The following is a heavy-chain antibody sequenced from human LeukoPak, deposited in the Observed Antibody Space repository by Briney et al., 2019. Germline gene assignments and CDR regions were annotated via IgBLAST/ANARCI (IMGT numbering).Heavy chain of an antibody. CDR3: ARSHCSSTSCYLVAAAVSLAESDY. D-gene: IGHD2-2*01. CDR2: TYYRSKWYN. V-gene: IGHV6-1*01. CDR1: GDSVSSNSAA. J-gene: IGHJ4*02. Sequence: SQTLSLTCAISGDSVSSNSAAWNWIRQSPSRGLEWLGRTYYRSKWYNDYAVSVKSRITINPDTSKNQFSLQLNSVTPEDTAVYYRARSHCSSTSCYLVAAAVSLAESDYWGQGTLVTVSS.